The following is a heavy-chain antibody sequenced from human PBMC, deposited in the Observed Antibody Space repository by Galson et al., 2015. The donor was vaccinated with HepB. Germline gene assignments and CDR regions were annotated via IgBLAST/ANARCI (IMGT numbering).Heavy chain of an antibody. D-gene: IGHD4-11*01. J-gene: IGHJ4*02. Sequence: SETLSLTCSVSGGSISSRSHYWGWIHLSPGKGLEWIGSMYYSWGPYYNPSLKSRVTMSVDTSRNRFSLKLSSVTAADTAVYYWARQREATIGTRSAMFDYWGQGTPVTVSS. CDR3: ARQREATIGTRSAMFDY. V-gene: IGHV4-39*01. CDR2: MYYSWGP. CDR1: GGSISSRSHY.